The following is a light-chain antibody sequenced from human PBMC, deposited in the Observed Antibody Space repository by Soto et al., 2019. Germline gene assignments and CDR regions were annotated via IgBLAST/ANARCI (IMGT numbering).Light chain of an antibody. CDR3: QQYHRSSIT. J-gene: IGKJ5*01. CDR2: DAS. CDR1: QSLNND. Sequence: DIQMTQSPSTLSASVGDRVTITCRASQSLNNDLAWYQQKPGKAPNLLIYDASTLERGVPSRFSGTGSGTECTIAINSLRTDDFATYYCQQYHRSSITFGQGTRLEIK. V-gene: IGKV1-5*01.